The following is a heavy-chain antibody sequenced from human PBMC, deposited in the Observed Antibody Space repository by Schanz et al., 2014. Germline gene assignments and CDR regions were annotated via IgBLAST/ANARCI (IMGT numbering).Heavy chain of an antibody. V-gene: IGHV3-21*01. CDR1: GFTFSSYN. CDR3: ARVELSVYYYAMDV. J-gene: IGHJ6*02. CDR2: ISPSSSYI. Sequence: EVQLVESGGGFVQPGGSLRLSCAASGFTFSSYNINWVRQAPGKGLEYISSISPSSSYIYYADSVKGRFTISRDNAKNSLYLQMNSLRAEDAAVYYCARVELSVYYYAMDVWGQGTTVTVSS. D-gene: IGHD2-15*01.